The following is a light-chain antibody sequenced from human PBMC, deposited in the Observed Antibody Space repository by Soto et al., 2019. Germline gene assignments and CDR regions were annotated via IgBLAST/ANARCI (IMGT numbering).Light chain of an antibody. CDR1: QSVRSN. J-gene: IGKJ1*01. V-gene: IGKV3-15*01. Sequence: EKVMTQSPSTLSVSPWERATLSCRASQSVRSNLAWYQQKPGQPPRLLIYGASTRATGIPARFSGSGSGTEFTLTISSLQSEDFAVYYCQQYNNWPRTFGQGTKVDIK. CDR3: QQYNNWPRT. CDR2: GAS.